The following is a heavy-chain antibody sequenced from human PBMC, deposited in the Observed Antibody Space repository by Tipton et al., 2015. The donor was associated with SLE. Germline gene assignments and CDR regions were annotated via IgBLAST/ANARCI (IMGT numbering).Heavy chain of an antibody. CDR1: SGSVNSGDFH. J-gene: IGHJ4*02. CDR3: ARLHPYTSGRLDTDSGRDY. D-gene: IGHD3-16*02. Sequence: TLSLTCIVSSGSVNSGDFHWSWIRQHPGKGLEWIGNIYYDGSSSYNPSPESRLSISMDTSKNQFSLKLTSVTAADTAVYFCARLHPYTSGRLDTDSGRDYWGQRALVTVSS. CDR2: IYYDGSS. V-gene: IGHV4-31*03.